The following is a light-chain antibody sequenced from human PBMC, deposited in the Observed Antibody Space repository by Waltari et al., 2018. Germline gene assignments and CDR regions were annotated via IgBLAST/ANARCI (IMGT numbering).Light chain of an antibody. J-gene: IGKJ1*01. CDR2: GAS. V-gene: IGKV3-15*01. CDR3: QQYNNWPLSWT. Sequence: EIVMTQSPATLSVSPGERATLSCRASQSVSSTLAWYQQKPGQAPRLLIYGASTRATGIPARVSGSGSGTEFTLTISSLQSEDFAVYYGQQYNNWPLSWTFGQGTKVEIK. CDR1: QSVSST.